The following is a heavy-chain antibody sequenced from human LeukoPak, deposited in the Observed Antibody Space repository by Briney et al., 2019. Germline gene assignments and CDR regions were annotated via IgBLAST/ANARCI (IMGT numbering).Heavy chain of an antibody. Sequence: ASVKVSCKASGYTFTSYAMHWVRQAPGQRLEWMGWINAGNGNTKYSQKFQGRVTITRDTSASTAYMELSSLRSEDTAVYYCARVMVVGCGMDVWGQGTTVTVSS. CDR2: INAGNGNT. V-gene: IGHV1-3*01. D-gene: IGHD1-26*01. CDR1: GYTFTSYA. CDR3: ARVMVVGCGMDV. J-gene: IGHJ6*02.